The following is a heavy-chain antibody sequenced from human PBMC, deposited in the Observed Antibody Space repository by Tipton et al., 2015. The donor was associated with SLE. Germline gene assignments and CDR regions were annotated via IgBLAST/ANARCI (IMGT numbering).Heavy chain of an antibody. V-gene: IGHV4-4*07. D-gene: IGHD2-2*01. CDR3: VVCSPSSCSYFDY. Sequence: LTCTVSGGSITNYYWGWVRQPAGKGLEWIGRICCGGSTKYNPSLDSRVSLSVDASKDQFSLKLSSVTAADTAVYYCVVCSPSSCSYFDYWGQGRLVTVSS. J-gene: IGHJ4*02. CDR1: GGSITNYY. CDR2: ICCGGST.